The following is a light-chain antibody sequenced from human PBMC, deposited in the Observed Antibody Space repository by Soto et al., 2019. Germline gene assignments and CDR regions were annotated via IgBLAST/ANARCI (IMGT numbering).Light chain of an antibody. J-gene: IGLJ1*01. CDR1: SSNIGSNY. Sequence: QSVVSRLATASRSPGQRVSISCSGGSSNIGSNYVYWYQQLPGTAPKLLIYRNNQRPSGVPDRFSGSKSGTSASLAISGLRSEDEADYYCAAWDDSLSGDYVFGTGTKVTVL. CDR2: RNN. CDR3: AAWDDSLSGDYV. V-gene: IGLV1-47*01.